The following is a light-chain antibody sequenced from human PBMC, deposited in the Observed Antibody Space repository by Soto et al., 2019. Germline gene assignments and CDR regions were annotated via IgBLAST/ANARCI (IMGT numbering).Light chain of an antibody. CDR2: GAS. J-gene: IGKJ2*01. V-gene: IGKV3-20*01. CDR1: QSVGSSH. CDR3: QQDGSSPQYT. Sequence: EIVLTQSPGTLSLSPGERATLSCRASQSVGSSHLAWYQQKPGQAPRLLIYGASSRATGIPDRFSGSGSGTDFTFTISRLEPEDFAVYYCQQDGSSPQYTFGQGTKVELK.